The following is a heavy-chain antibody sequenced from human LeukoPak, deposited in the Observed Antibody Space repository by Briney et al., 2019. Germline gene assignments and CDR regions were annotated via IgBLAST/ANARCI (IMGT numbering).Heavy chain of an antibody. D-gene: IGHD6-13*01. CDR1: GGSISSHY. V-gene: IGHV4-59*11. CDR3: ARAAYSSSWSRYYYYYMDV. CDR2: IYYSGST. J-gene: IGHJ6*03. Sequence: SEALSLTCTVSGGSISSHYWSWIRQPPGKGLEWIGYIYYSGSTNYNPSLKSRVTISVDTSKNQFSLKLSSVTAADTAVYYCARAAYSSSWSRYYYYYMDVWGKGTTVTVSS.